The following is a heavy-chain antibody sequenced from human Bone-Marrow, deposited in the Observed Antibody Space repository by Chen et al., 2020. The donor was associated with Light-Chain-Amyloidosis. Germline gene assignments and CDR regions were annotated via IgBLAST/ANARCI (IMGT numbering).Heavy chain of an antibody. D-gene: IGHD5-12*01. V-gene: IGHV5-51*01. J-gene: IGHJ4*02. CDR1: GYTFPNYW. CDR2: IYPDDSDA. CDR3: ARRRDGYNFDY. Sequence: EVQLEQSGPEVKKPGESLKISCKGSGYTFPNYWIGWVRQMPGKGLEWMGLIYPDDSDASYSPSFEGQVTISADKSITTAYLQWRSLKASDTAMYYCARRRDGYNFDYWGQGTLVTVSS.